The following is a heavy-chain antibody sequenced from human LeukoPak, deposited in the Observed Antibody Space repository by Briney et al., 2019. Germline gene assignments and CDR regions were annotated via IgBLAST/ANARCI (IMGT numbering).Heavy chain of an antibody. D-gene: IGHD3-3*01. CDR3: ARDPGVLTPYYFDY. Sequence: GGSLRLSCAASGFTFSSHAMSWVRQAPGKGLEWVSSITGSSYIDYANSLKGRFTISRDNAKNSLYLQINSLRAEDSAVYYCARDPGVLTPYYFDYWGQGTLVTVSS. V-gene: IGHV3-21*01. J-gene: IGHJ4*02. CDR1: GFTFSSHA. CDR2: ITGSSYI.